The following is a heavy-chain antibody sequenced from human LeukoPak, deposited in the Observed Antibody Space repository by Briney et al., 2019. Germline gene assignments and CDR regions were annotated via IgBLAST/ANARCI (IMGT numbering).Heavy chain of an antibody. CDR2: INSDGRSI. V-gene: IGHV3-74*01. D-gene: IGHD2-15*01. Sequence: LGGSLRLSCAASGFTFSTNWMYWVRQAPGKGLVWVSRINSDGRSIGYADSVKGRFTISRDNAYNTPYLQMNGLRAEDTALYYCASGGRVGDIFDIWGQGTMVRVSS. CDR3: ASGGRVGDIFDI. CDR1: GFTFSTNW. J-gene: IGHJ3*02.